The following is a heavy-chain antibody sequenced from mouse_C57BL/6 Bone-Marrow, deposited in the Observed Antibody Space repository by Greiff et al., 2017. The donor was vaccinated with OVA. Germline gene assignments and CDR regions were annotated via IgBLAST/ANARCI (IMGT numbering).Heavy chain of an antibody. V-gene: IGHV14-4*01. CDR3: TPYRGGFAY. J-gene: IGHJ3*01. Sequence: EVQLQQSGAELVRPGASVKLSCTASGFNIKDDYMHWVKQRPEQGLEWIGWIDPENGDTEYASKFQGKATITADTSSNTAYLQLSSLTSEDTAVYYCTPYRGGFAYWGQGTLVTVSA. D-gene: IGHD2-10*01. CDR2: IDPENGDT. CDR1: GFNIKDDY.